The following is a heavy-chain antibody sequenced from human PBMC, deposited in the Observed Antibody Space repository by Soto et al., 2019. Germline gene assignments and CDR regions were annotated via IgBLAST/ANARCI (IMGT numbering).Heavy chain of an antibody. Sequence: QVQLQQWGAGLLKPSETLSLTCAVSGGSLTGYYWGWIRQPPGKGLEWIGQLNHGGSPNYKPSLRSRATISVDTSKNEFYLRVTSVTAADTAVYCCASGYLFVGGDSCGEGSAVTICS. J-gene: IGHJ4*02. CDR2: LNHGGSP. CDR1: GGSLTGYY. D-gene: IGHD2-21*02. CDR3: ASGYLFVGGDS. V-gene: IGHV4-34*01.